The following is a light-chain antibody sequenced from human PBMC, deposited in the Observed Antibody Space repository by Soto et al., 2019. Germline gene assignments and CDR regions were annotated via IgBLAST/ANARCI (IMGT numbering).Light chain of an antibody. CDR3: QQYSSYLWT. CDR2: KAS. J-gene: IGKJ1*01. V-gene: IGKV1-5*03. Sequence: DIQMTQSPSTLSASVGDRVTITCRASQSISVWLAWYQQKAGKAPNLLIYKASRLESGVPSRFSGSGSETEFTLTISGLQPGDSATYYCQQYSSYLWTFGQGTKVEI. CDR1: QSISVW.